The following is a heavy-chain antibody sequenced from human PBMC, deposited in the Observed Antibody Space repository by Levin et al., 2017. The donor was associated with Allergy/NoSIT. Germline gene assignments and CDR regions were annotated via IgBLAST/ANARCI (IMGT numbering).Heavy chain of an antibody. CDR3: ARVGILTGYHFDY. V-gene: IGHV3-74*01. D-gene: IGHD3-9*01. CDR1: GFTFSSYW. Sequence: GESLKISCAASGFTFSSYWMHWVRQAPGKGLVWVSRINSDGSSTSYADSVKGRFTISRDNAKNTLYLQMNSLRAEDTAVYYCARVGILTGYHFDYWGQGTLVTVSS. J-gene: IGHJ4*02. CDR2: INSDGSST.